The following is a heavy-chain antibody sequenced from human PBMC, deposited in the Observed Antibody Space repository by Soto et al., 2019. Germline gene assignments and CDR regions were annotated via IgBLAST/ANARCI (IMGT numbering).Heavy chain of an antibody. Sequence: PSETLSLTCAVSGGAISSGGSSWSWIRQPPGKGLEWIGYIYHSGSTYYNPSLKSRVTISVDRSKNQFSLKLSSVTAADTAVYYCARGTHYYDSSGYTPGGWFDPWGQGTLVTVSS. V-gene: IGHV4-30-2*01. J-gene: IGHJ5*02. D-gene: IGHD3-22*01. CDR3: ARGTHYYDSSGYTPGGWFDP. CDR1: GGAISSGGSS. CDR2: IYHSGST.